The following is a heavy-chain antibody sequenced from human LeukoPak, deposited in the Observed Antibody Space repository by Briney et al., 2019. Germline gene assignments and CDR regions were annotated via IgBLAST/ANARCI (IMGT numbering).Heavy chain of an antibody. Sequence: PSETLSLTCAVSRYCISSGYHWGWIRQPPGKGLEWIGKIYHSGSTYYNPSLKSRVTISVDTSKNQFSLTLRYVTAADTAFYYCARVSGYYYYYMDVWGKGITVTVSS. CDR1: RYCISSGYH. CDR2: IYHSGST. V-gene: IGHV4-38-2*01. J-gene: IGHJ6*03. D-gene: IGHD6-25*01. CDR3: ARVSGYYYYYMDV.